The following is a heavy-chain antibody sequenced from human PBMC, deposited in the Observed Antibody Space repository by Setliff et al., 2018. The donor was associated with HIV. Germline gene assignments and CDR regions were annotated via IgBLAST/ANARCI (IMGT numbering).Heavy chain of an antibody. V-gene: IGHV4-61*05. CDR1: GDSISSCISTHH. CDR3: AAWGPRYSYAPYFFDS. Sequence: SETLSLTCTVSGDSISSCISTHHCTWIRQPPGAGLEWIGYIFNSGTTNYNPSLKSRVTISLDTSKNQFSLRLSSVTAADTAVYYCAAWGPRYSYAPYFFDSWGQGTLVTVSS. D-gene: IGHD5-18*01. CDR2: IFNSGTT. J-gene: IGHJ4*02.